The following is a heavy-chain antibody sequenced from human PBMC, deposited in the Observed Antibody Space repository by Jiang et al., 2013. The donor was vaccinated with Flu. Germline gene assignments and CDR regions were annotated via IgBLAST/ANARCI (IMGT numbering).Heavy chain of an antibody. CDR3: AHRRRRGPEYDAFYI. Sequence: KPTQTLTLTCTFSGFSLSTSGTGVGWIRQAPGKALEWLTLIYWDDDKYYSPSLKSRLTITKDTAKNQVVLTMTNMDPVDTATYYCAHRRRRGPEYDAFYIWGQGTTVTVSS. V-gene: IGHV2-5*02. D-gene: IGHD1-14*01. CDR2: IYWDDDK. J-gene: IGHJ3*02. CDR1: GFSLSTSGTG.